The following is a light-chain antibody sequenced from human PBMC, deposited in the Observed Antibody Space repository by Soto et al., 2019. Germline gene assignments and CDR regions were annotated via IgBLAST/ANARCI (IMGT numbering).Light chain of an antibody. CDR3: LQDYSYPLT. J-gene: IGKJ4*02. V-gene: IGKV1-6*01. CDR1: QDIRRD. Sequence: AIQMTQFPSSLSASVGDRVTITCRASQDIRRDLGWYQQRPGKAPKLLIYSTSTLQSGVPSRFSGSGSGTDFTLTISSLQPEDFATYYCLQDYSYPLTFGGGTKVEIK. CDR2: STS.